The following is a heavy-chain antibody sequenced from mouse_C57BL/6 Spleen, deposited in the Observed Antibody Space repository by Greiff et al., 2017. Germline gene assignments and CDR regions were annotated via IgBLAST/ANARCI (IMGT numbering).Heavy chain of an antibody. Sequence: VQLQESGAELARPGASVKLSCKASGYTFTSYGISWVKQRTGQGLEWIGEIYPRSGNTYYNEKFKGKATLTADKSSSTAYMELRSLTSEDSAVYFCARGGNYYAMDYWGQGTSVTVSS. D-gene: IGHD1-1*02. CDR1: GYTFTSYG. J-gene: IGHJ4*01. V-gene: IGHV1-81*01. CDR2: IYPRSGNT. CDR3: ARGGNYYAMDY.